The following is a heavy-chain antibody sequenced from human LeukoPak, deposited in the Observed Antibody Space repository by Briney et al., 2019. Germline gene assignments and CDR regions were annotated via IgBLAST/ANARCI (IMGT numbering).Heavy chain of an antibody. V-gene: IGHV4-59*08. D-gene: IGHD6-13*01. CDR1: GGSISSYY. CDR3: TAASGSYWYFDL. CDR2: IYYSGST. Sequence: PSETLSLTCTVSGGSISSYYWSWIRQPPGKGLEWIGFIYYSGSTNYSPSLKSRLTISVDTSKSQFSLRLSSVTAADTAVYYCTAASGSYWYFDLWGRGTLVTVSS. J-gene: IGHJ2*01.